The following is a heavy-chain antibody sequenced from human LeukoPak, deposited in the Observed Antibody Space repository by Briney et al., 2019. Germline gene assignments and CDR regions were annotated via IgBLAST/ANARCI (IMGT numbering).Heavy chain of an antibody. J-gene: IGHJ1*01. V-gene: IGHV3-43D*04. Sequence: GGSLRLSCEASGFTFDDNTMHWVRQAPGKGLEWVSLISWDGGNTYYADSVKGRFTISRDNAKNSLYLQMNSLRAEDTALYYCAKDGPDAGGSWSTYCSSTSCYAWGYFQHWGQGTLVTVSS. CDR3: AKDGPDAGGSWSTYCSSTSCYAWGYFQH. CDR2: ISWDGGNT. D-gene: IGHD2-2*01. CDR1: GFTFDDNT.